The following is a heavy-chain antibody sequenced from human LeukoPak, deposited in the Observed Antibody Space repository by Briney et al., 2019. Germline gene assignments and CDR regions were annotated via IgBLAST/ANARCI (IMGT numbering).Heavy chain of an antibody. J-gene: IGHJ6*02. D-gene: IGHD2-15*01. Sequence: SETLSLTCTVSGGSISSYDWSWVRQPPGKGLEWIGYVSYRGNTNYHPSLKSRVTISIDTSKSLSSLKLNSVTAADTAVYYCARVEVGAANRQWYGMDVWGQRTPVTVSS. CDR2: VSYRGNT. CDR3: ARVEVGAANRQWYGMDV. CDR1: GGSISSYD. V-gene: IGHV4-59*01.